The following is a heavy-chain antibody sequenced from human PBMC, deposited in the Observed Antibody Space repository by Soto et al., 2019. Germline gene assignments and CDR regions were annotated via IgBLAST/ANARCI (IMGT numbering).Heavy chain of an antibody. Sequence: HPGGSLRLSCAVSGFTFSDYGMHWVRQAPGKGLEWVAVMSYAGTYKYYADSVKGRFTISRDLSGNTLFLQMNSLRLEGTAVYFCAKEMYPRTVLDSSSPWGDYWGQGTLVTVSS. CDR3: AKEMYPRTVLDSSSPWGDY. CDR1: GFTFSDYG. D-gene: IGHD6-6*01. CDR2: MSYAGTYK. V-gene: IGHV3-30*18. J-gene: IGHJ4*02.